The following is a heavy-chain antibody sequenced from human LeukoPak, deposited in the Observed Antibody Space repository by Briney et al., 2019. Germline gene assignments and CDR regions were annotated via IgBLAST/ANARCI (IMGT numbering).Heavy chain of an antibody. D-gene: IGHD1-26*01. CDR1: GFTFISYN. CDR2: ISSSSSHI. J-gene: IGHJ4*02. V-gene: IGHV3-21*01. Sequence: GGSLRLSCAASGFTFISYNMNWVRQAPGKGLEWVSSISSSSSHIYYADSVKGRFTISRDNSKNALYLQMHSLRAEDTAVYYCAKGEADLDYWGQGTLVTVTS. CDR3: AKGEADLDY.